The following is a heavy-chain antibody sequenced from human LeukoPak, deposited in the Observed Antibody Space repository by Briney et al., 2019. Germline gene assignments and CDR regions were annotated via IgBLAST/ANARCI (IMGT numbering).Heavy chain of an antibody. J-gene: IGHJ4*02. D-gene: IGHD2-21*02. CDR3: AKGPSGDFIYYFDN. CDR2: IRYDGSNK. Sequence: GGSLRLSCAASGFTFSSYGMHWVRQAPGKGLEWVAFIRYDGSNKYYTDSMKGRFTISRDNSKNTLYLQMNSLRADDTAVYYCAKGPSGDFIYYFDNWGQGTLVTVSS. V-gene: IGHV3-30*02. CDR1: GFTFSSYG.